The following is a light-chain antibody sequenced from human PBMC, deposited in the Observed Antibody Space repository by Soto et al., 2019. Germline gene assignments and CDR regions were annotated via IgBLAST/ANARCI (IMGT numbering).Light chain of an antibody. CDR1: SSDIGGYDY. CDR2: EVR. V-gene: IGLV2-14*01. CDR3: CSYTRTSNHYF. J-gene: IGLJ1*01. Sequence: QAVVTQPASVSGSRGQSITISCTGTSSDIGGYDYVSWYQQRPGKAPKLMIYEVRYRPSGVSNRFSGSKSGNTASLTISGLQAEDEADYYCCSYTRTSNHYFFGSGTKVTVL.